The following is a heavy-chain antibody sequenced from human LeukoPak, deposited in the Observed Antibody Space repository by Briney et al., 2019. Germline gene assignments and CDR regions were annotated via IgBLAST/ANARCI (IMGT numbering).Heavy chain of an antibody. J-gene: IGHJ4*02. V-gene: IGHV7-4-1*02. Sequence: EASVKVSCKASGYTFTSYGISWVRQAPGQGLEWMGWINTNTGNPTYAQGFTGRFVFSLDTSVSTAYLQISSLKAEDTAMYYCARNPVAGSGGYWGQGTLVTVSS. CDR1: GYTFTSYG. CDR2: INTNTGNP. CDR3: ARNPVAGSGGY. D-gene: IGHD6-19*01.